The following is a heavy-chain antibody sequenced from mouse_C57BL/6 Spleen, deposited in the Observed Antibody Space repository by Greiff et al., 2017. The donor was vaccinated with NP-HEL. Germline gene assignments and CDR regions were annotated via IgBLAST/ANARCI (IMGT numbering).Heavy chain of an antibody. CDR3: ARGGSSSLMDD. J-gene: IGHJ4*01. D-gene: IGHD1-1*01. Sequence: EVKVEESGPGLVKPSQSLSLTCSVTGYSITSGYYWNWIRQFPGNKLEWMGYISYDGSNNYNPSLKNRISITRDTSKNQFFLKLNAVTTEDTATYYCARGGSSSLMDDGGQGTSVTVSS. V-gene: IGHV3-6*01. CDR1: GYSITSGYY. CDR2: ISYDGSN.